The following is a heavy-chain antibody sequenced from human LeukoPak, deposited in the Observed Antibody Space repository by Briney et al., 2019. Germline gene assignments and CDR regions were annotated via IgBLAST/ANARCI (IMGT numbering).Heavy chain of an antibody. CDR1: GGSISNSSSY. D-gene: IGHD2-2*01. V-gene: IGHV4-39*07. CDR3: GRPYHDDAWAGFDM. Sequence: KSSETLSLTCTVSGGSISNSSSYWGWIRQPPGKGLEWIGSIYYSGSTYYNPSLKSRLSISVDTSKNQFSLRLSSVTAADTAVYYCGRPYHDDAWAGFDMWGQGTVVTISS. J-gene: IGHJ3*02. CDR2: IYYSGST.